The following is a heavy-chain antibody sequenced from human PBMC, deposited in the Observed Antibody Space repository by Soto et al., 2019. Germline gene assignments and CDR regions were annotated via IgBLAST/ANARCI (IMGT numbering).Heavy chain of an antibody. CDR1: GFTFSSYA. V-gene: IGHV3-30-3*01. CDR2: ISYDGSNK. D-gene: IGHD1-26*01. J-gene: IGHJ6*02. Sequence: QVQLVESGGGVVQPGRSLRLSCAASGFTFSSYAMHWVRQAPGKGLEWVAVISYDGSNKYYADSVKGRFTISRDNSKNTLYLQMNSLRAEDTAVYYCAREQWELRIYYYYGMDVWGQGTTVTVSS. CDR3: AREQWELRIYYYYGMDV.